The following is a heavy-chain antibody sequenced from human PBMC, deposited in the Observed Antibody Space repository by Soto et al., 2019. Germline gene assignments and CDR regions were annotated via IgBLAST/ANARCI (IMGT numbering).Heavy chain of an antibody. D-gene: IGHD6-19*01. J-gene: IGHJ5*02. V-gene: IGHV3-33*01. Sequence: QVQLVESGGGVVQPGRSLRLSCAASGFTFSRYGMHWVRQAPGKGLEWVAVIWYDGSNKYYADSVKGRFTISRDNSKNTLYLQMNSLRAEDTAVYYCARAVADNWFDPWGQGTLVTVSS. CDR2: IWYDGSNK. CDR1: GFTFSRYG. CDR3: ARAVADNWFDP.